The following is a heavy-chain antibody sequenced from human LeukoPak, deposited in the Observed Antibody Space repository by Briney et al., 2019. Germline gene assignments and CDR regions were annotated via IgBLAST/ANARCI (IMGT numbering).Heavy chain of an antibody. CDR2: INAGNGNT. V-gene: IGHV1-3*03. CDR3: ARGQLRTAAGTSPFDY. D-gene: IGHD6-13*01. CDR1: GYTFTSYA. Sequence: ASVKVSCKASGYTFTSYAMHWVRQAPGQRLEWMGWINAGNGNTKYSQEFQGRVTITRDTSASTAYMELSSLRSEDMAVYYCARGQLRTAAGTSPFDYWGQGTLVTVSS. J-gene: IGHJ4*02.